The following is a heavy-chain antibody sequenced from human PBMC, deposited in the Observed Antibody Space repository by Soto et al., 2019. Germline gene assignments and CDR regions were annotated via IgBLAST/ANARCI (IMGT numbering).Heavy chain of an antibody. J-gene: IGHJ4*01. CDR1: GFTFSDHY. Sequence: PGGSLRLSCAAFGFTFSDHYMDWVRQAPGNGLEWVGRIRNKANSYTTECAASVKGRFTISRDDSKNLLFLQMYSLKTEDTAVYYCSRAGILTTPYYFDYWGQGTLVTVSS. V-gene: IGHV3-72*01. CDR3: SRAGILTTPYYFDY. D-gene: IGHD4-4*01. CDR2: IRNKANSYTT.